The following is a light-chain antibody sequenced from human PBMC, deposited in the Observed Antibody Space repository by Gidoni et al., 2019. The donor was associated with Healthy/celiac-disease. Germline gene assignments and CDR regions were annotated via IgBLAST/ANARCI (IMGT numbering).Light chain of an antibody. J-gene: IGLJ2*01. CDR2: QDS. Sequence: SYELTQPPSVSVSPGQTASITCSGDKLGDKYACWYQQTPGQSTVLVIYQDSKRPAGIPERFYGSNSGNTATLNISGTQAMDEADYYCQAWDSSTVVFGGGTKLTVL. CDR3: QAWDSSTVV. CDR1: KLGDKY. V-gene: IGLV3-1*01.